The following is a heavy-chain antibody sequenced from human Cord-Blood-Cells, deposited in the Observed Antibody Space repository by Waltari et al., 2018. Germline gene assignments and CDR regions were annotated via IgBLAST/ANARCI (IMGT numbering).Heavy chain of an antibody. D-gene: IGHD3-3*01. J-gene: IGHJ6*02. Sequence: QVQLVQSGAEVKKPGASVKVSCKASGYTFTSYDINWVRQATGQGLEWMGWKNPNSGNTGYARKFQGRVTMTRNTSISPAYMELSSLRSEDTAVYYCARVPLYDFWGYYYYYYGMDVWGQGTTVTVSS. CDR3: ARVPLYDFWGYYYYYYGMDV. CDR1: GYTFTSYD. CDR2: KNPNSGNT. V-gene: IGHV1-8*01.